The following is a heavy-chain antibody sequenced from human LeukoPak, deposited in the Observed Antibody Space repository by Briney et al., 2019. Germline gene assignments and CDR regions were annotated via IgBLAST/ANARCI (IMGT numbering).Heavy chain of an antibody. Sequence: GGSLRLSCAASGFTFSSYAMGWVRQGPGKGLEWVSRISGSGGPTYSADSVKGRFTISRDNSKNTLYLQMNSLRAEDTAVYYCAKLPTTGTSFDYWGQGTLVTVSS. CDR2: ISGSGGPT. J-gene: IGHJ4*02. V-gene: IGHV3-23*01. D-gene: IGHD1-1*01. CDR1: GFTFSSYA. CDR3: AKLPTTGTSFDY.